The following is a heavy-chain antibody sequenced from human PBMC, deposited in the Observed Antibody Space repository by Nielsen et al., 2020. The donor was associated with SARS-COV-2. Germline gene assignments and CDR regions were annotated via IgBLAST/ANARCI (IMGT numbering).Heavy chain of an antibody. CDR1: GYTFTNYG. D-gene: IGHD6-19*01. CDR3: ARDIAVTGSPLHYFDY. V-gene: IGHV7-4-1*02. CDR2: IDTNTGNP. J-gene: IGHJ4*02. Sequence: ASVKVSCKASGYTFTNYGISWVRQAPGQGLEWMGWIDTNTGNPTYAQGFTGRFVFSLDTSVSTAYLQISGLKAEDTAVYYCARDIAVTGSPLHYFDYWGQGTLVAVSS.